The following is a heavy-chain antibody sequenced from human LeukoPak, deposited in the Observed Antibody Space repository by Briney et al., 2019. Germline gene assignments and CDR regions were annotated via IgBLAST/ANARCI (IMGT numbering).Heavy chain of an antibody. Sequence: GGSLRLSCAASGFTFSSYSMNWVLQAPGKGLEWVSYISSSSSTIYYADSVKGRFTISRDNAKNSLYLQMNSLRAEDTAVYYCARDGSYYGSGNHDYWGQGTLVTVSS. D-gene: IGHD3-10*01. V-gene: IGHV3-48*01. CDR1: GFTFSSYS. CDR2: ISSSSSTI. CDR3: ARDGSYYGSGNHDY. J-gene: IGHJ4*02.